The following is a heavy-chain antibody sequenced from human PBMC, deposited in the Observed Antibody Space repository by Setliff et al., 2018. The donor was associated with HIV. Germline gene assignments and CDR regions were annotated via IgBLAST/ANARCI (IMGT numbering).Heavy chain of an antibody. V-gene: IGHV4-59*01. J-gene: IGHJ4*02. CDR2: VHYSGST. D-gene: IGHD3-3*01. CDR1: GLSMSYNY. Sequence: PSETLSLTCTVSGLSMSYNYWTWIRQSPGKGLECIGYVHYSGSTRYNPSLKSRVTISVDTSKKKFSLKLTSMTATDTAVYYCASEKKAWSVSDSFYEYWGQGVPVTVSS. CDR3: ASEKKAWSVSDSFYEY.